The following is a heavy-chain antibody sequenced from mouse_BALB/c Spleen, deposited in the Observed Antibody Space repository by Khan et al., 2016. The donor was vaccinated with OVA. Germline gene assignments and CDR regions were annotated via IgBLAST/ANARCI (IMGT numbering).Heavy chain of an antibody. Sequence: QIQLVQSGPELKKPGETVKISCKASGYTFTNYGMNWVKQAPGKGLKWMGWINTYTGEPTYADDFKGRFAFSLETSATTAYLQINNLKNKDTATYFWARAASYWFFDVWGAGTTVTVSS. J-gene: IGHJ1*01. D-gene: IGHD6-1*01. CDR1: GYTFTNYG. CDR2: INTYTGEP. CDR3: ARAASYWFFDV. V-gene: IGHV9-3-1*01.